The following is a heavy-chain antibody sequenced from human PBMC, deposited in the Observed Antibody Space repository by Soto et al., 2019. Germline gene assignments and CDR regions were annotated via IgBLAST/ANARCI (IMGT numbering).Heavy chain of an antibody. D-gene: IGHD3-3*01. Sequence: EVQLLESGGGLVQPGGSLRLSCEASGFTFTNYAMTWVRQAPGEGLEWVSTISGSGDSTNYADSVRGRFTISRDNSKSTLFLQMNSLRAEDTAIYYCAKIFLRTDFWSGLIDYWGQGTLVTVS. V-gene: IGHV3-23*01. CDR1: GFTFTNYA. J-gene: IGHJ4*02. CDR2: ISGSGDST. CDR3: AKIFLRTDFWSGLIDY.